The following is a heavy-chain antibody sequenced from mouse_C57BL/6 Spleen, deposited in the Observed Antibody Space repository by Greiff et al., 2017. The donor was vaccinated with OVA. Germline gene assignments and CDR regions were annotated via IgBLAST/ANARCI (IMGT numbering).Heavy chain of an antibody. CDR3: ARAGVPYYFDY. Sequence: QVQLQQSGAELARPGASVKMSCKASGYTFTSYSMHWVKQRPGQGLEWIGYINPSSGYTKYNQKFKDKATLTADKSSSTAYMQLSSLTSEDSAVEYCARAGVPYYFDYWGQGTTLTVSS. V-gene: IGHV1-4*01. CDR1: GYTFTSYS. CDR2: INPSSGYT. J-gene: IGHJ2*01.